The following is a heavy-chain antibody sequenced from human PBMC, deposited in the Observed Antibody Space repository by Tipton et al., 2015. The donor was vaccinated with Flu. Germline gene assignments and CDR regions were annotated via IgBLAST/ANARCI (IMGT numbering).Heavy chain of an antibody. CDR3: AKDGVAATDY. J-gene: IGHJ4*02. CDR1: GYTFNIYY. Sequence: QVQLVQSRAEVKKPGASVRVSCKASGYTFNIYYIHWVRQAPGQGLEWMGWINPDSGGTHYAQKFQGRVTMTRDTAIRTVYMELSSLRSDDTAVYYCAKDGVAATDYWGQGTLVTVSS. CDR2: INPDSGGT. V-gene: IGHV1-2*02. D-gene: IGHD2-15*01.